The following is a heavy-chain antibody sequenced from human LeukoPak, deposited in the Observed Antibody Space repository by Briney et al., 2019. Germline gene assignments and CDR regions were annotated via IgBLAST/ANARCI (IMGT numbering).Heavy chain of an antibody. CDR3: ARSRMVRGVIRARYFDY. J-gene: IGHJ4*02. V-gene: IGHV4-59*01. CDR1: GGSISSYY. Sequence: PSETLSLTCTVSGGSISSYYWSWIRQPPGKGLEWIGYIYYSGSTNYNPSLKSRVTISVDTSENQFSLKLSSVTAADTAVYYCARSRMVRGVIRARYFDYWGQGTLVTVSS. D-gene: IGHD3-10*01. CDR2: IYYSGST.